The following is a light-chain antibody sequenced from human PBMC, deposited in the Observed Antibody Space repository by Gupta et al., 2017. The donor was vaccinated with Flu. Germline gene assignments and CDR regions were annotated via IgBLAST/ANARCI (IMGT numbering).Light chain of an antibody. CDR3: CSYAGSSTVM. J-gene: IGLJ3*02. CDR1: SSDIGTYNL. CDR2: EDT. Sequence: QSALTHPASVSGSPGPSITISCTGTSSDIGTYNLVSWYQQHPGKAPKLIIYEDTKRPSGVSDRFSGSKSDNTASLTISGLQAEDEGEYYCCSYAGSSTVMFGGGTKLT. V-gene: IGLV2-23*01.